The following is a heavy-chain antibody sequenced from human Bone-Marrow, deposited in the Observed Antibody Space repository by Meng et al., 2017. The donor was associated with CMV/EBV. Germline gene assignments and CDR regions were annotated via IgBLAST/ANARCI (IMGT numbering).Heavy chain of an antibody. CDR1: SISSAGYY. CDR3: ARGPSWGVMIVVAPFDY. CDR2: IYYSGST. Sequence: SISSAGYYWCWIRQHPGKGLEWIGYIYYSGSTYYTPSLKSRVTISVDTSQNQFSLKLSSVTAADTAVYYCARGPSWGVMIVVAPFDYWGQGTLVTVSS. V-gene: IGHV4-31*02. J-gene: IGHJ4*02. D-gene: IGHD3-22*01.